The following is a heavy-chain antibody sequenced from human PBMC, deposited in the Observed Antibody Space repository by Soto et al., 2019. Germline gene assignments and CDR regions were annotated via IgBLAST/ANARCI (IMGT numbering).Heavy chain of an antibody. Sequence: GGSLRLSCGASGFNFGAFGMNWVRQAPGKGLEWVSSITLSSSYIYYADSVKGRFTVSRDNAKNSLYLDMKSLTVDDTAVYYCARDMKSVRFRGTNGFDPWGQGTLVTVSS. CDR1: GFNFGAFG. V-gene: IGHV3-21*01. CDR2: ITLSSSYI. D-gene: IGHD3-16*01. J-gene: IGHJ5*02. CDR3: ARDMKSVRFRGTNGFDP.